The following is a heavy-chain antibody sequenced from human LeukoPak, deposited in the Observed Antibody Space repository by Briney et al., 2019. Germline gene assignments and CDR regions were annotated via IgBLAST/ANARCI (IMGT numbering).Heavy chain of an antibody. CDR1: GGSISSYY. CDR2: IYYSGST. J-gene: IGHJ4*02. D-gene: IGHD4-23*01. CDR3: ARGSPQATVAQFDY. Sequence: TSETLSLTCTVSGGSISSYYWSWIRQPPGKGLEWIGYIYYSGSTNYNPSLKSRVTISVDTSNNPFSLKLSSVTAADTAVYYCARGSPQATVAQFDYWGQGTLVTVSS. V-gene: IGHV4-59*12.